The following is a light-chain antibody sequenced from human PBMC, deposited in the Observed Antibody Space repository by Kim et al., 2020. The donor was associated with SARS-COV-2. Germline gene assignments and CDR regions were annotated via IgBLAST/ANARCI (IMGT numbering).Light chain of an antibody. CDR3: QQYSHWPLT. Sequence: EIVMTQSPATLSVSPGERATLSCRASQSVSSNLAWYQQKPGQAPRLLIYGASTRATGITRRFSGSGSGTEFTLTISSLQSEDFAVYYCQQYSHWPLTFGGGTKVDI. CDR2: GAS. J-gene: IGKJ4*01. V-gene: IGKV3-15*01. CDR1: QSVSSN.